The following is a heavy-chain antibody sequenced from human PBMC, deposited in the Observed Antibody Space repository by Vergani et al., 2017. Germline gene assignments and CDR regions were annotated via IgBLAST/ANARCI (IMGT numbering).Heavy chain of an antibody. CDR2: VSGSSATP. CDR3: ATASVVVVPAATVGSYYHYYIDF. V-gene: IGHV3-23*01. CDR1: GFSFPGYA. Sequence: EVQLLESGGGLVQPGGSLRLSCEASGFSFPGYAMSWVRQAPGKGLEWVSSVSGSSATPYYADSVKGRIIISRGNAKNSLYLQMNSLRAEDTALYYCATASVVVVPAATVGSYYHYYIDFWGKGTTVTVSS. J-gene: IGHJ6*03. D-gene: IGHD2-2*01.